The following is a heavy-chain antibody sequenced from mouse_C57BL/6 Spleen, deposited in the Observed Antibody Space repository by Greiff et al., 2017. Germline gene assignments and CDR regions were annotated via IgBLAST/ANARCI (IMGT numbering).Heavy chain of an antibody. V-gene: IGHV1-55*01. CDR1: GYTFTSYW. D-gene: IGHD1-1*01. J-gene: IGHJ4*01. CDR2: IYPGSGST. Sequence: QVQLKQPGAELVKPGASVKMSCKASGYTFTSYWITWVKQRPGQGLEWIGDIYPGSGSTNYNEKFKSKATLTVDTSPSTAYMQLSSLTSEDSAVYYCARTYGSSYFYAMDYWGQGTSVTVSS. CDR3: ARTYGSSYFYAMDY.